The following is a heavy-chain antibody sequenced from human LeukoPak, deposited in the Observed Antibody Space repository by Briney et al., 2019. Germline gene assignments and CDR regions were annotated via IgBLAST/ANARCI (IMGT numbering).Heavy chain of an antibody. CDR1: GYTFSSYA. V-gene: IGHV3-23*01. CDR3: AKSPRYSSSSGFDY. D-gene: IGHD6-6*01. CDR2: ISGSGGST. Sequence: GGSLRLSCAASGYTFSSYAVCWVLQAPGKGLEWVSAISGSGGSTYYADSVKGRFTISRDNSKNTLYLQMNSLRAEATALYYCAKSPRYSSSSGFDYWGQGTLVTVSS. J-gene: IGHJ4*02.